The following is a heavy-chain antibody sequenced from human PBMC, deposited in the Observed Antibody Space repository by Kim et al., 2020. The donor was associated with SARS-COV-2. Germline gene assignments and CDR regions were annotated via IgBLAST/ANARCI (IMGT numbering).Heavy chain of an antibody. D-gene: IGHD1-26*01. J-gene: IGHJ4*02. CDR2: I. V-gene: IGHV3-21*01. CDR3: ARFPGGSYFDY. Sequence: ISYADSVKCRFTISRDNAKNSLYLQMNSLRAEDTAVYYCARFPGGSYFDYWGQGTLVTVSS.